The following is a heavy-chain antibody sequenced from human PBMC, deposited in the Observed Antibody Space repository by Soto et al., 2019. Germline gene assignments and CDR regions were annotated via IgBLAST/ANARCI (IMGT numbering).Heavy chain of an antibody. Sequence: GGSLRLSCAASGFTFSSYAMHWGRQAPGKGLEWVAVISYDGSNKYYADSVKGRFTVSRDNSKNTLYLQMNSLRAEDTAVYYCASARVGSAFDIWGQGTMVTVSS. V-gene: IGHV3-30-3*01. D-gene: IGHD1-26*01. CDR3: ASARVGSAFDI. J-gene: IGHJ3*02. CDR1: GFTFSSYA. CDR2: ISYDGSNK.